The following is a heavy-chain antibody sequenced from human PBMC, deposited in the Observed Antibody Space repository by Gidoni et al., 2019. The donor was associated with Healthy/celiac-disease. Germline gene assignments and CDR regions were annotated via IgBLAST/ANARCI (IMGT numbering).Heavy chain of an antibody. CDR1: GFTFSSYA. V-gene: IGHV3-23*01. Sequence: EVQLLESGGRLVQPGGSLRLSCAASGFTFSSYAMSWVRQAPGKGLEWGSAISGSGCSTYYADSVKGRFTISRDNSKNTLYLQMNSLRAEDTAVYYCAKDSRKAAALHNFDYWGQGTLVTVSS. D-gene: IGHD6-13*01. CDR3: AKDSRKAAALHNFDY. CDR2: ISGSGCST. J-gene: IGHJ4*02.